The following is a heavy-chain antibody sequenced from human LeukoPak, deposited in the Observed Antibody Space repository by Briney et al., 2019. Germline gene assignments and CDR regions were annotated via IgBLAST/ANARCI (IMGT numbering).Heavy chain of an antibody. CDR3: ARVRCSSTSCYSSFDP. CDR1: GGTFSSYA. D-gene: IGHD2-2*01. J-gene: IGHJ5*02. CDR2: IIPILGIA. V-gene: IGHV1-69*04. Sequence: ASVKVSCKASGGTFSSYAISWVRQAPGQGLEWMGRIIPILGIANYAQKFQGRVTITADKSTSTAYMELSSLRSEDTAVYYCARVRCSSTSCYSSFDPWGQGTLVTVSS.